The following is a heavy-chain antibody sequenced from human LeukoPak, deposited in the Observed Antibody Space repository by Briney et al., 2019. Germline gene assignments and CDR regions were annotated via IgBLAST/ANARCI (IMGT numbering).Heavy chain of an antibody. V-gene: IGHV4-39*01. D-gene: IGHD3-10*01. Sequence: KPSETLSLTCTVSGGSISSTSYYWGWIRQPPGKGLEWIGSIYYSGSTYYNPSLKSRVTISVDTSKNQFSLTLNSVTAADTAVYYCARPTDYGSGSYYNVYPFDYWGQGTLVTVSS. CDR1: GGSISSTSYY. J-gene: IGHJ4*02. CDR2: IYYSGST. CDR3: ARPTDYGSGSYYNVYPFDY.